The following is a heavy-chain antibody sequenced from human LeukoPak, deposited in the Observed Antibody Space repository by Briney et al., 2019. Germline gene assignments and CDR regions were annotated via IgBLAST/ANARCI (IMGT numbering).Heavy chain of an antibody. CDR2: ISGGSGTT. D-gene: IGHD3-9*01. V-gene: IGHV3-23*01. CDR1: GFTFSSYA. Sequence: GGSLRLSCAASGFTFSSYAMSWVRQSPGKGLEWVSGISGGSGTTYYAFYADSVKGRVTVSRDSSKNTLYLQMNSLRAEDTAVYYCAKFYDILTGYFDYWGQGTLVTVSS. J-gene: IGHJ4*02. CDR3: AKFYDILTGYFDY.